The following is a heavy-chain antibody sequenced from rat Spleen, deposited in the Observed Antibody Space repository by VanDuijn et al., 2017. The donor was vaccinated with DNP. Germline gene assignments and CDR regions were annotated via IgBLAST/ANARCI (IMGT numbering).Heavy chain of an antibody. CDR3: ARGSSSIYWYFDF. J-gene: IGHJ1*01. D-gene: IGHD1-2*01. CDR2: INSAGST. V-gene: IGHV3-3*01. CDR1: GYSITSSYR. Sequence: EVQLQESGPGLVKPSQSLSLTCSVTGYSITSSYRWNWIRKFPGNKLEWMGYINSAGSTNYNPSHKGRISITRETSKNQFFLQVNSVTTEDTATYYCARGSSSIYWYFDFWGPGTMVTVSS.